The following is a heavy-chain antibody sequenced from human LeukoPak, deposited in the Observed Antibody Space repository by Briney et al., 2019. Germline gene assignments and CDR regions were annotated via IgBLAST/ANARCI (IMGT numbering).Heavy chain of an antibody. CDR1: GFTFDDHG. CDR3: ARLGYSYGWVGGDYYYYMDV. CDR2: INWNGGST. J-gene: IGHJ6*03. D-gene: IGHD5-18*01. V-gene: IGHV3-20*04. Sequence: PGGSLRLSCAASGFTFDDHGMNWVRQAPGKGLEWVSGINWNGGSTFYADSVKGRFTISRDNAKNSLYLQMNSLRAEDTAVYYCARLGYSYGWVGGDYYYYMDVWGKGTTVTVSS.